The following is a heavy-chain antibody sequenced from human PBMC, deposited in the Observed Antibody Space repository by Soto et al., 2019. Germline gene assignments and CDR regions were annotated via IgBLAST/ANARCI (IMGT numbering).Heavy chain of an antibody. Sequence: QVQLVQSGAEVKKPGASVKVSCKASGFTFSAYYIYWVRQAPGQGLEWHGWINANSGGTNNAQKFHGRLTMTRDTSTSTVYMELSALIPDDTAVYYCARSLLDEYSSSWRSAYYGMDVWGQGTTVTVSS. V-gene: IGHV1-2*02. CDR2: INANSGGT. D-gene: IGHD6-13*01. J-gene: IGHJ6*02. CDR1: GFTFSAYY. CDR3: ARSLLDEYSSSWRSAYYGMDV.